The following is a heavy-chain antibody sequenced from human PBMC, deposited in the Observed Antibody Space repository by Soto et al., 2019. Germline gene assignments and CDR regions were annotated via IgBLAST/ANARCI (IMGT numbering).Heavy chain of an antibody. CDR2: ISYDGSNK. Sequence: VGSLRLSCAASGFTFSSYGMHWVRQAPGKGLEWVAVISYDGSNKYYADSVKGRFTISRDNSKNTLYLQMNSLRAEDTAVYYCAKDYRWYKGGPDYWGQGTLVTVSS. CDR1: GFTFSSYG. J-gene: IGHJ4*02. V-gene: IGHV3-30*18. CDR3: AKDYRWYKGGPDY. D-gene: IGHD1-20*01.